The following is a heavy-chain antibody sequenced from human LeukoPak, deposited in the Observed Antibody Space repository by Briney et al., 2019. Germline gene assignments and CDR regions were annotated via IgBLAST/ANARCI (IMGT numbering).Heavy chain of an antibody. J-gene: IGHJ4*02. CDR3: AKASQLWLRGVRGVPGYFVY. Sequence: PGGSLRLSCAASGFTFSSYAMSWVRQAPGKGLEWVSAISGSGGSTYYADSVRGRFTISRDNSKNTLYLQMNSLRAEDTAVYYCAKASQLWLRGVRGVPGYFVYWGQRTLVTVSS. V-gene: IGHV3-23*01. D-gene: IGHD5-18*01. CDR1: GFTFSSYA. CDR2: ISGSGGST.